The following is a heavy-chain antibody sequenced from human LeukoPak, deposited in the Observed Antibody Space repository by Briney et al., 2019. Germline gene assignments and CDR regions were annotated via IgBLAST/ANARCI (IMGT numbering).Heavy chain of an antibody. Sequence: PSETLSLTCTVSGASIDGHYWSWIRLPPGKGLEWMGLVYYGESISYKPSLQSRLTISADPSNNQFSLNLDSVTAADTAVYYCARLSRVAVAGSYGYHSMHVWGRGTTVTVSS. D-gene: IGHD6-19*01. V-gene: IGHV4-59*11. CDR1: GASIDGHY. CDR3: ARLSRVAVAGSYGYHSMHV. J-gene: IGHJ6*02. CDR2: VYYGESI.